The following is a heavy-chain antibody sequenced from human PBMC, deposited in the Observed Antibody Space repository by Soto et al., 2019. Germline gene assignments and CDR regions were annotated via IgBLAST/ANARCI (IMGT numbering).Heavy chain of an antibody. CDR1: GFTFSNYW. J-gene: IGHJ4*02. V-gene: IGHV3-74*01. D-gene: IGHD3-10*01. CDR3: ARGGFSGSGSYIQGDY. Sequence: EVQLVESGGGLVQPGGSLRLSCAASGFTFSNYWMHWVRQAPGKGLVWVSRIKSDGSSISYADSVKGRFTISRDNARNPLYLHMYRLRADDTAVYYCARGGFSGSGSYIQGDYWGQGTLVTVSS. CDR2: IKSDGSSI.